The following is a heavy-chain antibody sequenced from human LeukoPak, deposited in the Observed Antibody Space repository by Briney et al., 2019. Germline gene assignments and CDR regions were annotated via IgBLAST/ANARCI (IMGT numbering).Heavy chain of an antibody. V-gene: IGHV4-34*01. Sequence: SETLSLTCSIYGRPFSCYYWSWIRQPPGKGLEWIGEINHRGSTNYTPSLKSRVTISVDTYKHQFYLKLRSVTAANTAVYYCARETRQDFWSGYSYYFDYWGQGTLVTVSS. J-gene: IGHJ4*02. CDR2: INHRGST. CDR3: ARETRQDFWSGYSYYFDY. D-gene: IGHD3-3*01. CDR1: GRPFSCYY.